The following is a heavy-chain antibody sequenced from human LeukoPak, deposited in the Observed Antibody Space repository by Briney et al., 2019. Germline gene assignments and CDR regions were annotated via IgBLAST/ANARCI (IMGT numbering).Heavy chain of an antibody. V-gene: IGHV3-21*01. J-gene: IGHJ4*02. CDR2: ISSSSSHI. CDR3: AREAGYSQYYFDY. Sequence: PGGSLRLSCAASGFTFSRYSMNWVRQAPGKGLEWVSSISSSSSHIYYADSVTGRFTVSRDNAKNSLYLQMNSLRAEDTAVYYCAREAGYSQYYFDYWGQGTLVTVSS. CDR1: GFTFSRYS. D-gene: IGHD2-15*01.